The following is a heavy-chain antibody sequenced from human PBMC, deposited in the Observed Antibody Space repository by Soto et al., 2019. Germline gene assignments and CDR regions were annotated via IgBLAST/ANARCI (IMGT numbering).Heavy chain of an antibody. CDR1: GFSLSTSGMG. D-gene: IGHD3-16*01. CDR3: VHMGEMSTINY. Sequence: SGPTLVNPTQTLKLTCTFSGFSLSTSGMGVGWIRQPPGKALEWLAVIYWDDDKRYSPSLKSRFTIAKDTSKNQVVLTMTNMDPVDTATYYCVHMGEMSTINYWGQGTLVTVSS. CDR2: IYWDDDK. V-gene: IGHV2-5*02. J-gene: IGHJ4*02.